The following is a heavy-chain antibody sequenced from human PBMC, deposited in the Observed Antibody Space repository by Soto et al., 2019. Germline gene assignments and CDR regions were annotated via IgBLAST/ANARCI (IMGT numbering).Heavy chain of an antibody. D-gene: IGHD3-22*01. CDR2: IYYSGST. V-gene: IGHV4-4*02. CDR1: GGSISSGNW. Sequence: SETLSLTCAVSGGSISSGNWWSWVRQPPGKGLEWIGQIYYSGSTKYNPPLKSRVTISVDKTKNQFSLKLNSVTAADTAVYYCALDVENYYDNTQTGQFNFWGQGTLVTVSS. CDR3: ALDVENYYDNTQTGQFNF. J-gene: IGHJ4*02.